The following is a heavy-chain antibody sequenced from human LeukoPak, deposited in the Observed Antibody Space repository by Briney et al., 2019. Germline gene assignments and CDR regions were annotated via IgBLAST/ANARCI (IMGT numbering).Heavy chain of an antibody. J-gene: IGHJ4*02. D-gene: IGHD6-13*01. CDR1: GYTFTSYG. V-gene: IGHV1-18*01. CDR2: ISAYNGNT. CDR3: ARPGLGYSSSWYRGYYFDY. Sequence: GASVKVSCKASGYTFTSYGISWVRQAPGQGLEWMGWISAYNGNTKYSQKFQGRVTITRDTSASTAYMELSSLGSEDTAVYYCARPGLGYSSSWYRGYYFDYWGQGTLVTVSS.